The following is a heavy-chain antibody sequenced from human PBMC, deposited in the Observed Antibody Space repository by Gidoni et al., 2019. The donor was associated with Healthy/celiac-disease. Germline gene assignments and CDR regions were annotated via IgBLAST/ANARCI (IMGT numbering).Heavy chain of an antibody. Sequence: VQLVQSGAEVKKPGSSVKVSCKASGGTFSRYAISWVRQAPGKGLEWMGGIIPIFGTANYAQKFQGRVTITADESTSTAYMELSSLRSEDTAVYYCARVRVEGERWLQPHYGGQGTLVTVSS. D-gene: IGHD5-12*01. J-gene: IGHJ4*02. CDR1: GGTFSRYA. CDR2: IIPIFGTA. V-gene: IGHV1-69*01. CDR3: ARVRVEGERWLQPHY.